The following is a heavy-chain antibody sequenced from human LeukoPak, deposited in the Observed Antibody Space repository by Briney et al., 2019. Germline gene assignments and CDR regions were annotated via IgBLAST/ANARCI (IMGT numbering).Heavy chain of an antibody. Sequence: SGGSLRLSCAASGFTFSGYSMNWVRQAPGKGLEWVSYISSDSGTIYYADSVKGRFTISRDNAKSSLYLQMTILRDDDTAVCYCARDNLAPYWYFDLWGRGTLVTVSS. CDR1: GFTFSGYS. CDR3: ARDNLAPYWYFDL. CDR2: ISSDSGTI. V-gene: IGHV3-48*02. J-gene: IGHJ2*01. D-gene: IGHD1-14*01.